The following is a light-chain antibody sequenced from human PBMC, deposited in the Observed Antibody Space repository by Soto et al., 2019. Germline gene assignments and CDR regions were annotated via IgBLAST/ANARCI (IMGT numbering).Light chain of an antibody. J-gene: IGKJ4*01. CDR3: QQYGSSHPFT. V-gene: IGKV3-20*01. CDR2: GAS. CDR1: QSVSSSY. Sequence: IVLTQSPGTLSLSPGARATLSCRASQSVSSSYLAWYQQKPGQAPRLLIYGASRRATGIPDRFSGSGAGTDFTLTISRLEPEDFAVYYCQQYGSSHPFTFGGGTKVEIK.